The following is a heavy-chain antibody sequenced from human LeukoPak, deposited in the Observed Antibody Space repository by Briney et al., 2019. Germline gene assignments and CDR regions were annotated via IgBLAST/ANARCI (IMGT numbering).Heavy chain of an antibody. Sequence: SETLSLTCAVYGGSFSGYYWSWIRQPPRKGLEWIGEINHSGSTNYNPSLKSRVSISVDTSKNQFSLKLSSVTAADTAVYYCARGGPPYGYYYYYYMDVWGKGTTVTVSS. CDR1: GGSFSGYY. J-gene: IGHJ6*03. CDR2: INHSGST. V-gene: IGHV4-34*01. D-gene: IGHD3-10*01. CDR3: ARGGPPYGYYYYYYMDV.